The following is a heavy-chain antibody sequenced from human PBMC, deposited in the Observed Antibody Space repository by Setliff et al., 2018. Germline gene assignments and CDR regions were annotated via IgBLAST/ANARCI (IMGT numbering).Heavy chain of an antibody. Sequence: SETLSLTCDVSGISITSGHYWGWIRQPPGKGLEWIATIYHRGRTYYNPSLDSRVTISLDTSKNQYSLRLRSVTAADTAVYYCASPRRDDLDTPFDAFDLWGQGTKVTVS. CDR1: GISITSGHY. D-gene: IGHD1-1*01. CDR3: ASPRRDDLDTPFDAFDL. V-gene: IGHV4-38-2*01. CDR2: IYHRGRT. J-gene: IGHJ3*01.